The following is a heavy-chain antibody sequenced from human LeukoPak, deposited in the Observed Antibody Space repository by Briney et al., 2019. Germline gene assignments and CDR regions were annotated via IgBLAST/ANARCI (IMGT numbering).Heavy chain of an antibody. CDR1: GFTFSTYG. CDR2: ISGSGGSR. D-gene: IGHD3-10*01. CDR3: AKDRGVVEQTGYDY. V-gene: IGHV3-23*01. J-gene: IGHJ4*02. Sequence: GGTLRLSCAASGFTFSTYGMSWVRQAPGKGLEWVSGISGSGGSRFYTDSVKGRFTISRDNSKNTLYLQMNSLRAEDTAVYYCAKDRGVVEQTGYDYWGQGTLVTVSS.